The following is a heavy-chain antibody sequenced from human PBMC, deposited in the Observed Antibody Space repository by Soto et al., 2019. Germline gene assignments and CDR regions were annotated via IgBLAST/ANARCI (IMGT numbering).Heavy chain of an antibody. J-gene: IGHJ5*02. CDR3: ARDGLLLSSHHGPQMNWFDP. CDR1: GGSISSGDYY. Sequence: SETLSLTCTVSGGSISSGDYYWSWIRQPPGKGLEWIGYIYYSGSTYYNPSLKSRVTISVDTSKNQFSLKLSSVTAADTAVYYCARDGLLLSSHHGPQMNWFDPWGQGTLVTVS. D-gene: IGHD1-26*01. CDR2: IYYSGST. V-gene: IGHV4-30-4*01.